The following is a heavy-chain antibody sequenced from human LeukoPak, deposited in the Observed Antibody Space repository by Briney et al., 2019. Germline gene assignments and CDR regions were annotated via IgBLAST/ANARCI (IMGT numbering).Heavy chain of an antibody. D-gene: IGHD3-22*01. V-gene: IGHV3-15*01. CDR1: GFTFSNAW. Sequence: GGSLRLSCAASGFTFSNAWTSWVRQAPGKGLEWVGRIKSKTDGGTTDYAAPVKGRFTISRDDSKNTLYLQMNSLKTEDTAVYYCSQYYYDSSAPMDAFDIWGQGTMVTVSS. J-gene: IGHJ3*02. CDR2: IKSKTDGGTT. CDR3: SQYYYDSSAPMDAFDI.